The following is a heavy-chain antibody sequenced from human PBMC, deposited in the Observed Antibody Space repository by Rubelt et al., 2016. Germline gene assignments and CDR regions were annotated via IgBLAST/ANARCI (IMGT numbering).Heavy chain of an antibody. CDR3: ARTGVVVVAATD. D-gene: IGHD2-15*01. V-gene: IGHV1-69*01. Sequence: QVQLVQSGAEVKKPGSSVKVSCKASGGTFSSYAISWVRQAPGQGLEWMGGIIPIFGTANYDKNFQGRGTITADESTSTAYMELSSLRSEDTAVYYCARTGVVVVAATDWGQGTLVTVSS. CDR1: GGTFSSYA. CDR2: IIPIFGTA. J-gene: IGHJ4*02.